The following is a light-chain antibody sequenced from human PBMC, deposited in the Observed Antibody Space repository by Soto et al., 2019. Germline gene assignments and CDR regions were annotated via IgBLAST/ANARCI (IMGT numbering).Light chain of an antibody. J-gene: IGKJ1*01. CDR3: QQYDSSRT. CDR1: QSVSSSY. Sequence: EIVLTQSPGTLSLSPGERATLSCRASQSVSSSYLAWYQQKPGQAPRLLIYGASSRATGIPDRFRGSGSGTDFTLTISRLEPEDFVVYYCQQYDSSRTFGQGTKVEIK. V-gene: IGKV3-20*01. CDR2: GAS.